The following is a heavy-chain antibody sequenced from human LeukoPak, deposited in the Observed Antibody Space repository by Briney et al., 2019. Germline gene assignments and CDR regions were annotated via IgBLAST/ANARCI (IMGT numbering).Heavy chain of an antibody. Sequence: GGSLRLSCAASGFIFSTYSMNWVRQAPGKGLEWVAFIRYDGSNKYYADSVKGRFTISRDNSKNTLYLQMNSLRAEDTAVYYCAKDSEDIVVVVADPWFDPWGQGTLVTVSS. CDR2: IRYDGSNK. J-gene: IGHJ5*02. V-gene: IGHV3-30*02. D-gene: IGHD2-15*01. CDR3: AKDSEDIVVVVADPWFDP. CDR1: GFIFSTYS.